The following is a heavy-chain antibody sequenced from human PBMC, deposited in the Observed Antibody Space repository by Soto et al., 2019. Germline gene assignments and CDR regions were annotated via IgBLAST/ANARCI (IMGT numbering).Heavy chain of an antibody. CDR3: ARRIVAKEKFDY. CDR1: GGSFSGYY. D-gene: IGHD5-12*01. Sequence: SETLSLTCAVYGGSFSGYYWSWIRQPPGKGLEWIGYIYYSGSTNYNPSLKSRVTISVDTSKNQFSLRLTSVTTADTAVYYCARRIVAKEKFDYWGQGTLVTVSS. CDR2: IYYSGST. J-gene: IGHJ4*02. V-gene: IGHV4-59*01.